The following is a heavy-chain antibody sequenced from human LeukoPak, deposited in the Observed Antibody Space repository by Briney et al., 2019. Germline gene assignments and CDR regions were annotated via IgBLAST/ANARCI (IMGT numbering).Heavy chain of an antibody. V-gene: IGHV3-23*05. CDR3: AKDLHYNDGRWEFDP. J-gene: IGHJ5*02. Sequence: GGSLRLSCVAPGFSFSTFAMTWVRQAPGKGLEWVSGMIGRGTTYYADSVKGRFTLSRDSTKTTVYLQMDNLRAEDTAIYYCAKDLHYNDGRWEFDPWGRGTLVIVSS. CDR2: MIGRGTT. CDR1: GFSFSTFA. D-gene: IGHD5-24*01.